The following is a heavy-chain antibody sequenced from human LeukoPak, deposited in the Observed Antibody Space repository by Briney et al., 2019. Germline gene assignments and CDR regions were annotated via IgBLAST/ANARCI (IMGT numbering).Heavy chain of an antibody. CDR2: MYSSGNT. J-gene: IGHJ4*02. D-gene: IGHD6-19*01. V-gene: IGHV4-39*01. Sequence: PSETLSLTCIVSGGSMRTSNYYWGWIRQPPGKGLEWIGNMYSSGNTYYNPSLKSRVTISIDTSKNQFSLNLTSVTAADTAVYYCASWSGWYNFDYWGQGTLVTVSS. CDR3: ASWSGWYNFDY. CDR1: GGSMRTSNYY.